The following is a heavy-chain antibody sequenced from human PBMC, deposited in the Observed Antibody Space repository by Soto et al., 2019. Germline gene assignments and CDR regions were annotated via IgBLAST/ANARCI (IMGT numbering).Heavy chain of an antibody. D-gene: IGHD6-13*01. J-gene: IGHJ4*02. CDR2: IDPSDSYT. CDR3: ARHAPRLDSSPTHPNCFGY. Sequence: PGESLKISCKGSGYSFTSYWISWVRQMPGKGLEWMGRIDPSDSYTNYSPSFQGHVTISADKSISTAYLQWSSLKASDTAMYYCARHAPRLDSSPTHPNCFGYWGQGTPVTVSS. CDR1: GYSFTSYW. V-gene: IGHV5-10-1*01.